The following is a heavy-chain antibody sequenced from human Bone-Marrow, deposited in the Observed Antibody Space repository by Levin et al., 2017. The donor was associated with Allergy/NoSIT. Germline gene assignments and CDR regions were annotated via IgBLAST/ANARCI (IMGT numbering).Heavy chain of an antibody. CDR2: ITGGGSDT. Sequence: PGGSLRLSCAASGFAFGDYAMTWVRQAPGKGLEWVSDITGGGSDTWYGDSVKGRFTVSRDNSKDILYLELNSLRVEDTGIYYCAKKQAGTSGFSLDVWGQGTTVTVSS. V-gene: IGHV3-23*01. CDR1: GFAFGDYA. CDR3: AKKQAGTSGFSLDV. D-gene: IGHD6-19*01. J-gene: IGHJ3*01.